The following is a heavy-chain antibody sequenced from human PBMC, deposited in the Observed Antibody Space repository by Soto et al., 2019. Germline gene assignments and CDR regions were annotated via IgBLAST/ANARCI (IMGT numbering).Heavy chain of an antibody. D-gene: IGHD3-10*02. CDR2: IYYSGST. CDR3: ARAVHDAYYYYYGMDV. CDR1: GGSISSGGYY. V-gene: IGHV4-31*03. Sequence: TLSLTCTVSGGSISSGGYYWSWIRQHPGKGLEWIGYIYYSGSTYYNPSLKSRVTISVDTSKNQFSLKLSSVTAADTAVYYCARAVHDAYYYYYGMDVWGQGTTVTVSS. J-gene: IGHJ6*02.